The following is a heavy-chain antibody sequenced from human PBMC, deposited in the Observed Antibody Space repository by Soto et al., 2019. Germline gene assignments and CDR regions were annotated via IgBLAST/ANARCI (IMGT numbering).Heavy chain of an antibody. CDR3: ASGIQLWLRRINNGYSG. CDR2: IIPMFGTA. CDR1: GGTFSTYA. Sequence: QVQLVQSGAEVKKPASSVKVSCKAPGGTFSTYAISWVRQAPGQGLEWMGGIIPMFGTANNAQRFQDRVTITADESTNTVYMELSRLRSEDTAVYFCASGIQLWLRRINNGYSGWGQGTLVTVSS. D-gene: IGHD5-18*01. J-gene: IGHJ4*02. V-gene: IGHV1-69*12.